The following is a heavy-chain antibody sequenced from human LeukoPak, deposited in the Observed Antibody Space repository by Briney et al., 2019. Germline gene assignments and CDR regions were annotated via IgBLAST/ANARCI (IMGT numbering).Heavy chain of an antibody. V-gene: IGHV1-69*13. J-gene: IGHJ4*02. Sequence: SVKVSCKASGGTFSSYAISWVRQAPGQGLEWMGGIIPIFGTANYAQKFQGRVTITADESTSTAYMELSSLRSEDTAVYYCARSNLESGYIYYRGQGTLVTVSS. CDR3: ARSNLESGYIYY. CDR2: IIPIFGTA. CDR1: GGTFSSYA. D-gene: IGHD3-3*01.